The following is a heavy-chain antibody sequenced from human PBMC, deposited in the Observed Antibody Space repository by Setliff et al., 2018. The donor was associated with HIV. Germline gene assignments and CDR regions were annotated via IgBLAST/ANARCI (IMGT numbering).Heavy chain of an antibody. CDR1: GGSISSSSYY. CDR2: IYYSGST. J-gene: IGHJ6*02. Sequence: PSETLSLTCTVSGGSISSSSYYWGWIRQPPGKGLEWIGSIYYSGSTYYNPSLKSRVTISVDTSKNQFSLKLSSVTAADTAVYYCARDLYSSGWYGLYYYGVDVWGQGTTVTVSS. D-gene: IGHD6-19*01. V-gene: IGHV4-39*07. CDR3: ARDLYSSGWYGLYYYGVDV.